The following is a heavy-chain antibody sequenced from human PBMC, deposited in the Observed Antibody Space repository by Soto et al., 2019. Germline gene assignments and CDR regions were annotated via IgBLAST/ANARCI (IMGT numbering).Heavy chain of an antibody. CDR3: ARDQIEIGYSYGYDWFDP. Sequence: VASVKVSCKVSGYTFTGYYMHWVRQAPGQGLEWMGWINPNSGGTNYAQKFQGRVTMTRDTSISTAYMELSRLRSDDTAVYYCARDQIEIGYSYGYDWFDPWGQGTMVSVSS. J-gene: IGHJ5*02. CDR2: INPNSGGT. D-gene: IGHD5-18*01. V-gene: IGHV1-2*02. CDR1: GYTFTGYY.